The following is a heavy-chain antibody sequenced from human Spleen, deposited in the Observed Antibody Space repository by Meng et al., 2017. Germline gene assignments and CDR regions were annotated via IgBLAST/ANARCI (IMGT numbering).Heavy chain of an antibody. CDR1: GYTFTSYG. CDR2: ISAYNGNT. D-gene: IGHD6-13*01. J-gene: IGHJ5*02. Sequence: ASVKVSCKASGYTFTSYGISWVRQAPGQGLEWMGWISAYNGNTNYAQKLQGRVTMTTDTSTSTAYMELRNLRSDDTAVYYCARDLRDGSSWYGWFDPWGQGTLVTVSS. V-gene: IGHV1-18*01. CDR3: ARDLRDGSSWYGWFDP.